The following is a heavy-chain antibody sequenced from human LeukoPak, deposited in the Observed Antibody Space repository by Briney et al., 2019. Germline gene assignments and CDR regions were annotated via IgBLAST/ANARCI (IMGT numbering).Heavy chain of an antibody. CDR1: GGSISSYY. Sequence: SETLSLTCTVSGGSISSYYWSWIRQPAGKGLEWIGRIYTSGSTNYNPSLKSRVTMSVDTSKNQFSLKLSSVTAADTAVYYCAREYDFWSGYPWYNWFDPWGQGTLVTVSS. CDR2: IYTSGST. CDR3: AREYDFWSGYPWYNWFDP. J-gene: IGHJ5*02. V-gene: IGHV4-4*07. D-gene: IGHD3-3*01.